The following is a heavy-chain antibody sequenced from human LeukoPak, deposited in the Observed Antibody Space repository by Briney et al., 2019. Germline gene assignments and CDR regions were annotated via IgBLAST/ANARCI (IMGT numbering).Heavy chain of an antibody. Sequence: SETLSLTCTVSGGSISSYYWSWIRQPPGKGLEWIGYIYYSGSTYYNPSLKSRVTISVDTSKNQFSLKLSSVTAADTAVYYCAGSQLNTAMVTFAFDIWGQGTMVTVSS. CDR1: GGSISSYY. CDR3: AGSQLNTAMVTFAFDI. J-gene: IGHJ3*02. CDR2: IYYSGST. D-gene: IGHD5-18*01. V-gene: IGHV4-59*08.